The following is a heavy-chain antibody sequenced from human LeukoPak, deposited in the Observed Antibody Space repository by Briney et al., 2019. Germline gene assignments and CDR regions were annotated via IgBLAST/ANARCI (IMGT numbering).Heavy chain of an antibody. CDR1: GFTFSSYS. CDR2: ISSSSSYI. D-gene: IGHD3-10*01. J-gene: IGHJ3*01. CDR3: ARAGMLRYPYDAFDV. Sequence: GGSLRLSRAASGFTFSSYSMNWVRQAPGKGLEWVSSISSSSSYIYYADSMKGRFTISRDNAKNSLYLQMNSLRAEDTAVYYCARAGMLRYPYDAFDVWGQGTMVTVSS. V-gene: IGHV3-21*01.